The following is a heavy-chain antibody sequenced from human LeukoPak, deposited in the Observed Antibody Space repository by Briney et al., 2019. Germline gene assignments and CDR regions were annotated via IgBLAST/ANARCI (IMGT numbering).Heavy chain of an antibody. D-gene: IGHD6-13*01. CDR2: IKQDGSEK. CDR1: GFTFSSYW. CDR3: ASFSIAAAGYYYYYGMDV. J-gene: IGHJ6*02. V-gene: IGHV3-7*01. Sequence: GGSLRLSCAASGFTFSSYWMSWVRQAPGKGLEWVANIKQDGSEKYYVDSVKGRFTISRDNAKNSLYLQMNSLRAEDTAVYYCASFSIAAAGYYYYYGMDVWGQGTTVTVSS.